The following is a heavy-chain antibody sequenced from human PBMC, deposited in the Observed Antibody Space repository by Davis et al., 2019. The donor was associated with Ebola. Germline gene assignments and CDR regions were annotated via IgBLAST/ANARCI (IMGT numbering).Heavy chain of an antibody. D-gene: IGHD3-22*01. V-gene: IGHV5-51*01. J-gene: IGHJ5*02. Sequence: GESLKISCKGSGYKFTNYWIGWVRQMPGKGLEWMGIIYPDDSDTRYGPSFQGHVTISADKSISTAYLQWSSLKASDTAMYYCATNTYYYDSSGYYNNWFDPWGQGTLVTVSS. CDR3: ATNTYYYDSSGYYNNWFDP. CDR2: IYPDDSDT. CDR1: GYKFTNYW.